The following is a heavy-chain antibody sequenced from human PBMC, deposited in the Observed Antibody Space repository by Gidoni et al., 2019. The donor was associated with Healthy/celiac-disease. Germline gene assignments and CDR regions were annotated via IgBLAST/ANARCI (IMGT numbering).Heavy chain of an antibody. D-gene: IGHD2-2*01. J-gene: IGHJ6*02. V-gene: IGHV1-8*01. Sequence: QVQLVQSGAEVKNPGASVKVSCKASGYTFTSYDINWVRQATGQGLEWMGWMNPNSGNTGYAQKFQGRVTMTRNTSISTAYMELSSLRSEDTAVYYCARRPCPSAIYCYYGMDVWGQGTTVTVSS. CDR1: GYTFTSYD. CDR2: MNPNSGNT. CDR3: ARRPCPSAIYCYYGMDV.